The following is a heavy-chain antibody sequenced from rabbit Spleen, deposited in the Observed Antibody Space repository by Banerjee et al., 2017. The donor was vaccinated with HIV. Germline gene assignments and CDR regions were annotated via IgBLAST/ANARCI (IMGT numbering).Heavy chain of an antibody. CDR1: GFSFSSSYW. CDR3: ARDTGSSFSSYGMDL. D-gene: IGHD8-1*01. J-gene: IGHJ6*01. V-gene: IGHV1S45*01. CDR2: IYAGSSGST. Sequence: QEQLEESGGDLVQPEGSLTLTCTASGFSFSSSYWICWVRQAPGKGLEWIACIYAGSSGSTYYASWAKGRFTGSKTSSTTVTLQMTSLTVADTATYFCARDTGSSFSSYGMDLWGPGTLVTVS.